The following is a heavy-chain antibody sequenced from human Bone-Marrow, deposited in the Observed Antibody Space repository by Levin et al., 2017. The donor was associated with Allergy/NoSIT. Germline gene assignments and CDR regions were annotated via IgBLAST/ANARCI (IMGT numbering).Heavy chain of an antibody. V-gene: IGHV3-49*04. CDR3: AKEAILGVRFFDG. D-gene: IGHD3-3*01. J-gene: IGHJ4*02. CDR2: IRTKADGETT. CDR1: GFTFRDYT. Sequence: GESLKISCPASGFTFRDYTMNWVRQAPGKGLEWVGFIRTKADGETTEHAATVKGRVIISRDDSESIAYLQMDSLRTEDTAVYYCAKEAILGVRFFDGWGQGTLVTVSS.